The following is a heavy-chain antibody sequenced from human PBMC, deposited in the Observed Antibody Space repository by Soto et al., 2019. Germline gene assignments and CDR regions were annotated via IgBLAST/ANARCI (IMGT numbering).Heavy chain of an antibody. V-gene: IGHV3-23*01. CDR2: ISGSGGST. CDR3: AKDPPRYCSGGSCYMPPDYFDY. D-gene: IGHD2-15*01. CDR1: GFTFSSYA. Sequence: EVQLLESGGGLVQPGGSLRLSCAASGFTFSSYAMSWVRQAPGKGLEWVSAISGSGGSTYYADSVKGRFTISRDNSKNKLYLQMNSLRAEDTAVYYCAKDPPRYCSGGSCYMPPDYFDYWGQGTLITVSS. J-gene: IGHJ4*02.